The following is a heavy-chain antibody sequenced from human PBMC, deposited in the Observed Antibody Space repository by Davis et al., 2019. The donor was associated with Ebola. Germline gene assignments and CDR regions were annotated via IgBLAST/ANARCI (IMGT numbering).Heavy chain of an antibody. D-gene: IGHD2-8*01. CDR2: ISATGVDK. Sequence: PSGSLRLSCAVSGFTFSNYAISWVRQAPGRGLEWVAVISATGVDKKYADSVRGRFSISRDDSKNTLYLQMDSLRAEDTAVFYCAEGGTNNFLGANWGQGTLVTVSS. CDR1: GFTFSNYA. J-gene: IGHJ4*02. V-gene: IGHV3-23*01. CDR3: AEGGTNNFLGAN.